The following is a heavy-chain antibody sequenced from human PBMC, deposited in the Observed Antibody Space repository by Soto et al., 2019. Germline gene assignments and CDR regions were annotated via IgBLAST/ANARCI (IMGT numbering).Heavy chain of an antibody. CDR2: IIPIFGTA. CDR3: AGDRLKQYVAGSPFDS. CDR1: GGTFSSYA. Sequence: QVQLVQSGAEVKKPGSSVKVSCKASGGTFSSYAISWVRQAPGQGLEWMGGIIPIFGTANYAQKFQGRVTITADQSTSPAYMELSSLRSEDTVVYYWAGDRLKQYVAGSPFDSSGQGTLVTVSS. J-gene: IGHJ4*02. V-gene: IGHV1-69*12. D-gene: IGHD6-19*01.